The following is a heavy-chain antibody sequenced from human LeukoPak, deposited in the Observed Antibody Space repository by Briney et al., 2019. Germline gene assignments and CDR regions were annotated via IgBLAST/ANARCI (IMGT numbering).Heavy chain of an antibody. D-gene: IGHD3-3*01. V-gene: IGHV3-23*01. Sequence: GGSLRLSCAASGFTFSSYAMSWVRQAPGKGLEWVSAISGSGGSTYYADSVKGRFTISRDNSKNTLYLQMNSLRAEDTAVYYCAKLLVAPYDFWSGYYRGAFDIWGQGTMVTVSS. CDR3: AKLLVAPYDFWSGYYRGAFDI. CDR1: GFTFSSYA. CDR2: ISGSGGST. J-gene: IGHJ3*02.